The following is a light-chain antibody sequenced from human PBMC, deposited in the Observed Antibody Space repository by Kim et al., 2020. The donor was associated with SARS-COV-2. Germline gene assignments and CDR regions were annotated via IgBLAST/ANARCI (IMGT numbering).Light chain of an antibody. CDR2: EVS. J-gene: IGLJ1*01. Sequence: GQSVTISCTGNSSDVGGYNYVSWYQQHPGKAPKLMIYEVSKRPSGVPDRFSGSKSGNTASLTVSGLHAEDEADYYCSSYAGSNNYVFGTGTKVTVL. CDR1: SSDVGGYNY. CDR3: SSYAGSNNYV. V-gene: IGLV2-8*01.